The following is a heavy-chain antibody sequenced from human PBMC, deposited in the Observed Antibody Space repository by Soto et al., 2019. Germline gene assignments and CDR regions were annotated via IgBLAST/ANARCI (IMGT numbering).Heavy chain of an antibody. D-gene: IGHD6-13*01. Sequence: YYSGNTFYNPSLQSRVAISVDTSKNQFYLHLSSVTAADTAIFYCASIAAPGTTHFDFWGQGTLVTVSS. V-gene: IGHV4-39*01. J-gene: IGHJ4*02. CDR3: ASIAAPGTTHFDF. CDR2: YYSGNT.